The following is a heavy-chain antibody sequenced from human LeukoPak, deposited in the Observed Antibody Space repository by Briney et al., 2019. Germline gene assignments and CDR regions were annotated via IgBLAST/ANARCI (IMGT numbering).Heavy chain of an antibody. V-gene: IGHV4-4*07. CDR2: ICTSGST. Sequence: SETLSLTCTVSGGSISSYYGSWIRQPAGKGLEWIGRICTSGSTNYNPSIKSRVTMSVDTSKTQFSLKLSSVTAADTAVYCCARDVPVRDRDMDVWGKGTTVTVSS. CDR1: GGSISSYY. CDR3: ARDVPVRDRDMDV. J-gene: IGHJ6*03. D-gene: IGHD5-24*01.